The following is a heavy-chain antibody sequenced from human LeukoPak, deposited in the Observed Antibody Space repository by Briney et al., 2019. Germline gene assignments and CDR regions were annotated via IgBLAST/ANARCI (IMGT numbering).Heavy chain of an antibody. J-gene: IGHJ4*02. V-gene: IGHV3-23*01. CDR3: AKIYGSGSYYYFDY. Sequence: GGSLRLSCAASGFTFSSYAMNWVRQAPGKGLEWVSTISSGGSSTYYAESVKGRFTISRDNSKNTPYLQMNSLRAEDTAVYYCAKIYGSGSYYYFDYWGQGTLVTVSS. D-gene: IGHD3-10*01. CDR2: ISSGGSST. CDR1: GFTFSSYA.